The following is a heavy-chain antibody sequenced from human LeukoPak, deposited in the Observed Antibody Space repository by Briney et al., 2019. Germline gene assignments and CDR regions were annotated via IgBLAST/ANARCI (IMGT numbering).Heavy chain of an antibody. Sequence: PGGSLRLSCAASGYTFSDHYIDWVRQAPGEGLEWVGHTRNKANNHATEYAASVKGRFTISRDDSRNSVYLQMNSLKTEDTAVYYCTRWRSGTSDWGQGTLVTVSS. CDR2: TRNKANNHAT. J-gene: IGHJ4*02. CDR1: GYTFSDHY. V-gene: IGHV3-72*01. CDR3: TRWRSGTSD. D-gene: IGHD4-23*01.